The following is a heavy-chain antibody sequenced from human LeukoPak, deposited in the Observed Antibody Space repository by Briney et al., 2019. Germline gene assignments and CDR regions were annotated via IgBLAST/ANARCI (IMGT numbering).Heavy chain of an antibody. Sequence: GGSLRLSCAASGFTFDDYAMHWVRQAPGKGLEWVSGISWNSGSIGYADSVKGRFTISRDNAKNSLYLQMNSLRAEDTAVYYCARDARIAVAGTSPESSDYWGQGTLVTVSS. CDR3: ARDARIAVAGTSPESSDY. CDR2: ISWNSGSI. D-gene: IGHD6-19*01. J-gene: IGHJ4*02. V-gene: IGHV3-9*01. CDR1: GFTFDDYA.